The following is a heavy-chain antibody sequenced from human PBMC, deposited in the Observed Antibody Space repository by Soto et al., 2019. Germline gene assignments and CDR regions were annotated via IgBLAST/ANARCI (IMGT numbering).Heavy chain of an antibody. CDR2: ISYDGSNK. CDR1: GFSFSNYA. Sequence: SLRLSCAASGFSFSNYAMDWVRQAPGKGLEWVAVISYDGSNKYFADSVKGRFTISRDNSKNTLYLQMNGLRTEDTAVYYCATTLNSYYYFDYWGQGTLVTAPQ. J-gene: IGHJ4*02. V-gene: IGHV3-30-3*01. CDR3: ATTLNSYYYFDY. D-gene: IGHD1-26*01.